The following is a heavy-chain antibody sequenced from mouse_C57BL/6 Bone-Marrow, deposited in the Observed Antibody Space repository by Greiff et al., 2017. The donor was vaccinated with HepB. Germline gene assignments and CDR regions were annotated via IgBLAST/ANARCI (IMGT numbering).Heavy chain of an antibody. CDR1: GFTFSNYW. CDR3: TRVGYDAWFAY. D-gene: IGHD2-2*01. V-gene: IGHV6-3*01. CDR2: IRLKSDNYAT. J-gene: IGHJ3*01. Sequence: DVKLQESGGGLVQPGGSMKLSCVASGFTFSNYWMNWVRQSPEKGLEWVAQIRLKSDNYATHYAESVKGRFTISRDDSKSSVYLQMNNLRAEDTGIYYCTRVGYDAWFAYWGQGTLVTVSA.